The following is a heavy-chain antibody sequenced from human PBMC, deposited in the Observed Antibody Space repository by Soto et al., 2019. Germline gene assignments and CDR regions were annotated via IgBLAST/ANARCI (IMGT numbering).Heavy chain of an antibody. CDR2: IYYSGST. J-gene: IGHJ6*02. CDR3: AREHYTGNDFSGFYYGMDV. Sequence: PSETLSLTCTVSGGSISSGDYYWSWIRQPPGKGLEWIGYIYYSGSTYYNPSLKSRVTISVDTSKNQLSLKLSSVTAADTAVYYCAREHYTGNDFSGFYYGMDVWGQGTTVTVSS. V-gene: IGHV4-30-4*01. D-gene: IGHD3-3*01. CDR1: GGSISSGDYY.